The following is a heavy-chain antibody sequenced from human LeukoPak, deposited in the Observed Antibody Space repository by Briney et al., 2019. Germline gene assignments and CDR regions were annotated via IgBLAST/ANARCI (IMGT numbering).Heavy chain of an antibody. D-gene: IGHD6-13*01. J-gene: IGHJ4*02. CDR1: GDSVSSSTAA. V-gene: IGHV6-1*01. Sequence: SQTLSLTCAISGDSVSSSTAAWNWIRQSPSRGLEWLGKTYYRSKWYNDYAVSVKGRISINPDTSKNQFSLQLNSVTPEDTAVYYCARDRSWLFDYWGQGTLVTVSS. CDR2: TYYRSKWYN. CDR3: ARDRSWLFDY.